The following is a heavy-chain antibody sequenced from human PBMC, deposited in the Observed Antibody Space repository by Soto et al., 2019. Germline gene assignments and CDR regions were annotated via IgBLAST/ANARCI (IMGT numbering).Heavy chain of an antibody. D-gene: IGHD3-10*01. J-gene: IGHJ4*02. CDR2: VGGGGDNI. CDR3: AKRDSGSGRSPPLINY. V-gene: IGHV3-23*01. Sequence: QLLESGGGLVQPGGSLRLSCAASGFTFSSYSMNWVRQAPGKGLQWVATVGGGGDNIFYADSVKGRFTISRDDSQNMVFLQMNSLRPEDTAVYFCAKRDSGSGRSPPLINYWGQGILVTVSS. CDR1: GFTFSSYS.